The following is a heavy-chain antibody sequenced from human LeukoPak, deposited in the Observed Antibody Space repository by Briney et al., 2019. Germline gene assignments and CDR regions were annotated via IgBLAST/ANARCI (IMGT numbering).Heavy chain of an antibody. CDR1: GGSISSSNW. D-gene: IGHD3-22*01. CDR2: IYHSGST. V-gene: IGHV4-4*02. CDR3: ARMMYDSSGYYIDY. J-gene: IGHJ4*02. Sequence: KTSETLSLTCAVSGGSISSSNWWSWVRQPPGKGLEWIGEIYHSGSTNYNPSLKSRVTISVDKSKNQFSLKPSFVTAADTAVYYCARMMYDSSGYYIDYWGQGTLVTVSS.